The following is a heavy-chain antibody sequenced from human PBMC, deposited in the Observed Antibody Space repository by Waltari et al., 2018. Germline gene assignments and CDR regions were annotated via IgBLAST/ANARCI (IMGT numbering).Heavy chain of an antibody. CDR3: ARIRVYSSSSYYFDY. CDR1: GFTFDDYA. J-gene: IGHJ4*02. CDR2: ISWNSGSI. D-gene: IGHD6-6*01. Sequence: EVQLVESGGGLVQPGRSLRLSCAASGFTFDDYAMHWVRQAPGKGLEWVSGISWNSGSIGYADSVKGRFTISRDNAKNSLYLQMNSLRAEDTALYHCARIRVYSSSSYYFDYWGQGTLVTVSS. V-gene: IGHV3-9*01.